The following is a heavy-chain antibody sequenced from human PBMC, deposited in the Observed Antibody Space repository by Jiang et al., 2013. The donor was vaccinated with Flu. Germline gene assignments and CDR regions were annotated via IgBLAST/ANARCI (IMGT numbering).Heavy chain of an antibody. D-gene: IGHD6-19*01. J-gene: IGHJ6*02. CDR2: ISAYNGNT. CDR3: AREAASGWYPVDYYYYYGMDV. CDR1: GYTFTSYG. V-gene: IGHV1-18*01. Sequence: GAEVKKPGASVKVSCKASGYTFTSYGISWVRQAPGQGLEWMGWISAYNGNTNYAQKLQGRVTMTTDTSTSTAYMELRSLRSDDTAVYYCAREAASGWYPVDYYYYYGMDVWGQGTTVTVSS.